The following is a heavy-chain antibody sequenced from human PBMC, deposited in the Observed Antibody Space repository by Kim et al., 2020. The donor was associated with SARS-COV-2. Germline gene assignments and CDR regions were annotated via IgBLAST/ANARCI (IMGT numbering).Heavy chain of an antibody. J-gene: IGHJ4*02. CDR3: ASSITMTSHFDY. CDR1: GFTFSSYA. CDR2: ISYDGSNK. Sequence: GGSLRLSCAASGFTFSSYAMHWVRQAPGKGLEWVAVISYDGSNKYYADSVKGRFTISRDNSKNTLYLQMNSLRAEDTAVYYCASSITMTSHFDYWGQGTLVTVSS. D-gene: IGHD3-22*01. V-gene: IGHV3-30-3*01.